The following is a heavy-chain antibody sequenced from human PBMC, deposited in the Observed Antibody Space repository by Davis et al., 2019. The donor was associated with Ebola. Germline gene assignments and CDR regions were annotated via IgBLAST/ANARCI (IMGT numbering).Heavy chain of an antibody. J-gene: IGHJ5*02. V-gene: IGHV3-30*18. CDR1: GFTFSSYG. CDR2: ISYDGSNK. CDR3: AKDRLGIAAAGNWFDP. D-gene: IGHD6-13*01. Sequence: GGSLRLSCAASGFTFSSYGMHWIRQAPGKGLEWVAVISYDGSNKYYADSVKGRFTISRDNSKNTLYLQMNSLRAEDTAVYYCAKDRLGIAAAGNWFDPWGQGTLVTVSS.